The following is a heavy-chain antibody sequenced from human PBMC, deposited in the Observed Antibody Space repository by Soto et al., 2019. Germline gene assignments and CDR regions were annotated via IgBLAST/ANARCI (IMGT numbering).Heavy chain of an antibody. V-gene: IGHV3-21*01. CDR1: GFTFSSYT. CDR3: AIWFGGGWYSCDY. D-gene: IGHD6-19*01. Sequence: EVQLVESGGGLVKPGGSLRLSCAASGFTFSSYTMNWVRQAAGKGLEWVYSITNRGAYIYYEDSVKSRFTISRDTAKNSLSLQMTSLRDEDTAVYYCAIWFGGGWYSCDYWGPGTLVTVSS. CDR2: ITNRGAYI. J-gene: IGHJ4*02.